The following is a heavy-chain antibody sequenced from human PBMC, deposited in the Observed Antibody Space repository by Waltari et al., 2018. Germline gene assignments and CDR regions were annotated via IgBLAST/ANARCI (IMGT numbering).Heavy chain of an antibody. CDR1: GYTFTSYA. D-gene: IGHD3-22*01. V-gene: IGHV1-3*01. Sequence: QVQLVQSGAEVKKPGASVKVSCKASGYTFTSYAMHWVRQAPGQRLEWMGWINAGNGNTKYSQKFQGRVTITRDTSASTAYMELSSLRSEDTAVYYCARERYYYDSSGDAFDIWGQGTMVTVSS. CDR2: INAGNGNT. CDR3: ARERYYYDSSGDAFDI. J-gene: IGHJ3*02.